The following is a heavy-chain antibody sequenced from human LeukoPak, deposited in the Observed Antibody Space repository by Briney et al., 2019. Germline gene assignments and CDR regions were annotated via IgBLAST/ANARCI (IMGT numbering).Heavy chain of an antibody. D-gene: IGHD3-3*01. CDR3: ARGVVGTIFGVVISPRYYMDV. V-gene: IGHV1-2*06. J-gene: IGHJ6*03. Sequence: ASVTVSCTASGYTFTGYYMHWVRQAPGQGLEWMGRINPNSGGTNYAQKFQGRVTMTRDTSISTAYLELSSLRSEDTAVYYCARGVVGTIFGVVISPRYYMDVWGKGTTVTVSS. CDR1: GYTFTGYY. CDR2: INPNSGGT.